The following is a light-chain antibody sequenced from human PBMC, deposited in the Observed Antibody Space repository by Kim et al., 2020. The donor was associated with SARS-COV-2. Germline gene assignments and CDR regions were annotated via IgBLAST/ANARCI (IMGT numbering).Light chain of an antibody. Sequence: QGVTISCTGSSSNIGARYDVHWYQQLPGTAPKLLIYSNNNRPSGVPDRFSGSKSGTSASLAITGLQPEDEADYYCQSYDSGLSAYVFGNGTQLTVL. CDR2: SNN. CDR1: SSNIGARYD. CDR3: QSYDSGLSAYV. J-gene: IGLJ1*01. V-gene: IGLV1-40*01.